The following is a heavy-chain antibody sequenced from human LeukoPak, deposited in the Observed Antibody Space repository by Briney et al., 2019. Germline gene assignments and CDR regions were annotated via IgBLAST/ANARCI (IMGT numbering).Heavy chain of an antibody. Sequence: PSETLSITCGVSGGSITSRDCWSWVRQPPGKGLEWIGEICLDGRIHYTPSLKSRISISIDRSKDQFSLNLISVAAADTAIYFCASQGGLRNDFWGQGTLVTVSS. D-gene: IGHD2-15*01. CDR2: ICLDGRI. J-gene: IGHJ4*02. CDR3: ASQGGLRNDF. V-gene: IGHV4-4*02. CDR1: GGSITSRDC.